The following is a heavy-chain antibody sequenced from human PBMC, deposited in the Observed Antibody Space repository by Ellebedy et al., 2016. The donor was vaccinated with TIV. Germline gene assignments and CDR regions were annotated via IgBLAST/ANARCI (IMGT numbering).Heavy chain of an antibody. V-gene: IGHV3-23*01. CDR2: ISGSGGSS. CDR1: GFTFDDYA. J-gene: IGHJ3*01. CDR3: ATNYLEPTGYYAGDAFDL. Sequence: GGSLRLSXAASGFTFDDYAMSWVRQAPGKGLEWVSAISGSGGSSYSAASVRGRVTISRDNSKNTLYLQMNGLRAEDTAVYYCATNYLEPTGYYAGDAFDLWGQGTMVTVSS. D-gene: IGHD3-9*01.